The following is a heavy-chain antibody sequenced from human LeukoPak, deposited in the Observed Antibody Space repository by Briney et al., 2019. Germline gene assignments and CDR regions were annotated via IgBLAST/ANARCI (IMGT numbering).Heavy chain of an antibody. V-gene: IGHV3-30*18. CDR1: GFTFSSYG. J-gene: IGHJ4*02. D-gene: IGHD2-2*01. CDR3: AKDRLDVVVPAAPDY. Sequence: GGSLRLSCAASGFTFSSYGMHWVRQAPGTGLEWVAVISYDGSNKYYADSVKGRFTIFRDNSKNTLYLQMNSLRAEDTAVYYCAKDRLDVVVPAAPDYWGQGTLVTVSS. CDR2: ISYDGSNK.